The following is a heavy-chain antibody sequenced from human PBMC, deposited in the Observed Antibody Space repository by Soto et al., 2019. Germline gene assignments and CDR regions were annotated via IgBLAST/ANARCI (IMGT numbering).Heavy chain of an antibody. CDR1: GFTFSSYW. CDR2: INSDGSST. Sequence: GGSLRLSCAASGFTFSSYWMHWVRQAPGKGQVWVSRINSDGSSTSYADSVKGRFTISRDNAKNTLYLQMNSLRAEATAVYYCARDRLITFGGVIVGTHIWGQGTMVTVS. CDR3: ARDRLITFGGVIVGTHI. J-gene: IGHJ3*02. V-gene: IGHV3-74*01. D-gene: IGHD3-16*02.